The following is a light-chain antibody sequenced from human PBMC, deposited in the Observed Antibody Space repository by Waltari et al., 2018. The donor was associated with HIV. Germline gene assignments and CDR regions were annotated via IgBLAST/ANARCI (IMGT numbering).Light chain of an antibody. J-gene: IGLJ3*02. CDR1: SGSIANNF. CDR3: QSYDANNGEWV. Sequence: NFMLTQPHSVSESPGRTVIISCTRSSGSIANNFVHWSQQRPGSAPATVIYEENQRPSGVPDRFSGSIDSSSNSASRTISGLKTEDEADYYCQSYDANNGEWVFGGGTKLTVL. CDR2: EEN. V-gene: IGLV6-57*03.